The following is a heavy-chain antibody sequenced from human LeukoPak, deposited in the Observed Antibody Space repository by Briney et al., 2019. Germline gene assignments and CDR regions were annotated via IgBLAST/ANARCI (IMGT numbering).Heavy chain of an antibody. CDR1: GYSFTSYW. D-gene: IGHD5-12*01. CDR2: IYHGDSDT. CDR3: ARFRDIVATITDYYYMDV. Sequence: GESLKISCKGSGYSFTSYWIGWVRQMPGKGLEWMGIIYHGDSDTRYSPSFQGQVTISADKSISTAYLQWSSLKASDTAMYYCARFRDIVATITDYYYMDVWGKGTTVTVSS. V-gene: IGHV5-51*01. J-gene: IGHJ6*03.